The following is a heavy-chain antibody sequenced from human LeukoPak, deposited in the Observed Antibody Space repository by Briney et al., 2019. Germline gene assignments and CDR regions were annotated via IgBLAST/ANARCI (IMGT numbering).Heavy chain of an antibody. J-gene: IGHJ1*01. CDR3: AKESGYCSGGSCYDVIGYFQH. V-gene: IGHV3-23*01. D-gene: IGHD2-15*01. CDR1: GFTFSSYA. CDR2: ISGSGGSP. Sequence: PGGSLRLSCAASGFTFSSYAMSWVRQAPGKGLEWVSAISGSGGSPYYADSVKGRFTISRDNSKNTLYLQMNSLRAEDTAVYYCAKESGYCSGGSCYDVIGYFQHWGQGTLVTVSS.